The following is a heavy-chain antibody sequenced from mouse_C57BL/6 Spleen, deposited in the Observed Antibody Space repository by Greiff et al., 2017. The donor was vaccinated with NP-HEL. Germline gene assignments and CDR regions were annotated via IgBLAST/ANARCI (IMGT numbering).Heavy chain of an antibody. CDR1: GYTFTSYW. Sequence: QVQLQQPGAELVRPGSSVKLSCKASGYTFTSYWMHWVKQRPIQGLEWIGNIDPSDSETHYNQKFKDKATLTVDKSSSTAYMQLSSLTSEDSAVYYCARGGFELLRYPYAMDYWGQGTSVTVSS. CDR2: IDPSDSET. J-gene: IGHJ4*01. CDR3: ARGGFELLRYPYAMDY. D-gene: IGHD1-1*01. V-gene: IGHV1-52*01.